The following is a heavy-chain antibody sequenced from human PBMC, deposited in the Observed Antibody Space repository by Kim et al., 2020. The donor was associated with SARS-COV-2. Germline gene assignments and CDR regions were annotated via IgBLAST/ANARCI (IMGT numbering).Heavy chain of an antibody. CDR1: GFTFSNYA. CDR3: AKSIYGNSLAYFDY. J-gene: IGHJ4*02. CDR2: ISENGVRT. D-gene: IGHD3-3*02. Sequence: GGSLRLSCRASGFTFSNYAVNWVLQTPGKGLEWFSSISENGVRTYYTESAKGRFTISIDNSQDTLYLPMNGLRAEDTTVYHCAKSIYGNSLAYFDYWGQG. V-gene: IGHV3-23*01.